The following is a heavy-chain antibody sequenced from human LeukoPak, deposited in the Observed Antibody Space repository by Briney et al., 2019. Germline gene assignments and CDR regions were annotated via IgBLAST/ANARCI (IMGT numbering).Heavy chain of an antibody. Sequence: SVTVSCKASGFTFSTSAMQWVRQARGQRLEWIGWLVVGSGNTNYAQKSQERVTITRDMFTSTAYMELSSLRSEDTAVYYCATGGGIVGATFDYWGQGTLVTVSS. D-gene: IGHD1-26*01. CDR3: ATGGGIVGATFDY. V-gene: IGHV1-58*02. CDR2: LVVGSGNT. J-gene: IGHJ4*02. CDR1: GFTFSTSA.